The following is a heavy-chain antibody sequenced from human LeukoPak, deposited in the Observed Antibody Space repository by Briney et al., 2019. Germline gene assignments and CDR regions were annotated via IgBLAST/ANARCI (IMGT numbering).Heavy chain of an antibody. CDR3: ARSPFYYDSSGYYFDY. J-gene: IGHJ4*02. CDR1: GGSISSGGYS. D-gene: IGHD3-22*01. V-gene: IGHV4-30-2*01. Sequence: PSETLSLTCAVSGGSISSGGYSWSWIRQPPGKGLEWIGYIYHSGSTYYIPSLKSRVTMSVDRSKNQFSLKLNSVTAADTAVYYCARSPFYYDSSGYYFDYWGQGTLVTVSS. CDR2: IYHSGST.